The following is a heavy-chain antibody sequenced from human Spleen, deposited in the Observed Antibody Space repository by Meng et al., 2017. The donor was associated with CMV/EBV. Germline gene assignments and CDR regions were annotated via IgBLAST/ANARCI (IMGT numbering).Heavy chain of an antibody. CDR3: AREGRSHQVGVSVY. CDR1: GEFISSVDDC. J-gene: IGHJ4*02. D-gene: IGHD2-21*01. V-gene: IGHV4-30-4*08. CDR2: IYRSGST. Sequence: GQLWGTGQGLWDPSKSTLTTSAATGEFISSVDDCWCWIHEPTGKGLEWIRYIYRSGSTNYNPSLKSRVTISVDTSKNQFSLKLRFVTAADTAVYYCAREGRSHQVGVSVYWGQGNLVTVSS.